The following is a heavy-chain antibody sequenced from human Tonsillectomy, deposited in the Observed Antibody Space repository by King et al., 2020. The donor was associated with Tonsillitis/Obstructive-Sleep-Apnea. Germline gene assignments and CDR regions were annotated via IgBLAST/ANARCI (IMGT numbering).Heavy chain of an antibody. CDR3: TRFISGYYDESATRRDAFDI. J-gene: IGHJ3*02. V-gene: IGHV1-69*01. D-gene: IGHD3-22*01. Sequence: VQLVESGAEVKKPGSSAKVSCKASGGTFSSYAIGWVRQAPGQGLEWMGGIIPMFGTANYAQNFQGRVTISADESTSTAYMELRSLRSEDTAMYYCTRFISGYYDESATRRDAFDIWGQGTMVTVSS. CDR2: IIPMFGTA. CDR1: GGTFSSYA.